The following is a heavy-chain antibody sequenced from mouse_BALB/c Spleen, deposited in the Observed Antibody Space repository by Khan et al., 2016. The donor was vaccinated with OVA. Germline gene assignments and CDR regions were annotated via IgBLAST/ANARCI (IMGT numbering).Heavy chain of an antibody. CDR1: GYTFTDYN. D-gene: IGHD1-1*01. V-gene: IGHV1S29*02. J-gene: IGHJ4*01. CDR3: ARGYYDSSNDYGMDY. Sequence: EMQLQESGPELVKPGASVKISCKASGYTFTDYNMHWVKQSHGKSLEWIGYIYPYNGGTGYNQKFKSKATLTVDNSSRTAYMVFRSLTSEDSAAYYCARGYYDSSNDYGMDYWGQGTSVTVSS. CDR2: IYPYNGGT.